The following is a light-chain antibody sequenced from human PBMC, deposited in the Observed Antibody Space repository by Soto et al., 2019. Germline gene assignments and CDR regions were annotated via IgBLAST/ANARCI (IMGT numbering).Light chain of an antibody. CDR1: SSDVGSYNL. V-gene: IGLV2-23*02. Sequence: QSALTQAASVSGSPGQSITISCTGTSSDVGSYNLVSWYQQHPGKAPKLMIYEVSKRPSGLSNRFSGSKSGNTASLTISGLQAEDEADYYCCSYAGSRTPLIFGTGTQLTVL. J-gene: IGLJ1*01. CDR2: EVS. CDR3: CSYAGSRTPLI.